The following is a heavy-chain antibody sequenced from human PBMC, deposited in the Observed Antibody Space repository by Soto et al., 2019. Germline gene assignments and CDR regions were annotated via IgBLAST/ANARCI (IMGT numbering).Heavy chain of an antibody. J-gene: IGHJ5*02. CDR2: ISGSGSHI. V-gene: IGHV3-21*01. D-gene: IGHD2-2*01. Sequence: GGSLRLSCAASGFTSSYFGMNWVRQAPGKGLEWVSSISGSGSHIYYADPVKGRFTISRDNAKNSLYLQMNSLRVEDSAIYYCARSSLAAAVPAGDWFDPWGQGTLVTVSS. CDR3: ARSSLAAAVPAGDWFDP. CDR1: GFTSSYFG.